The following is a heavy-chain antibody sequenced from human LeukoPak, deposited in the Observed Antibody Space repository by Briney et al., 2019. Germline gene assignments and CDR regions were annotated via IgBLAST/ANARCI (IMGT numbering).Heavy chain of an antibody. Sequence: GASVKVSCKASGYTFTSYDINGVRQATGQGLEWMGWMNPNSGNTGYAQKFQGRVTMTRNTSISTAYMELSSLRSEDTAVYYCARGQVFQNAPRNVLRYFDWPSSQTYYFDYWGQGTLVTVSS. CDR1: GYTFTSYD. CDR2: MNPNSGNT. D-gene: IGHD3-9*01. V-gene: IGHV1-8*01. CDR3: ARGQVFQNAPRNVLRYFDWPSSQTYYFDY. J-gene: IGHJ4*02.